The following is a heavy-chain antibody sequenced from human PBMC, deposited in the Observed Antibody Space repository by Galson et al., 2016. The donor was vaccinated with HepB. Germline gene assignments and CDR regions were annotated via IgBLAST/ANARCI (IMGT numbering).Heavy chain of an antibody. V-gene: IGHV1-2*02. CDR1: GYTFTDYY. J-gene: IGHJ4*02. Sequence: SVKASCKASGYTFTDYYMHWVRQAPGQGLEWMGWINPDSGGTNYAQKFQGRVTMTRDTSISTAYMELSRLRSDDTAVYYCARDRYGSGSFSDYWGQGTLVTVSS. CDR3: ARDRYGSGSFSDY. CDR2: INPDSGGT. D-gene: IGHD3-10*01.